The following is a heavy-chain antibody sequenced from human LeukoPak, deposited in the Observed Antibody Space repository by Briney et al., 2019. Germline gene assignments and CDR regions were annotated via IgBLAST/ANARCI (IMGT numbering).Heavy chain of an antibody. Sequence: GGSLRLSCAASGFTFSSYSMNWVRQAPGKGLEWVSYISSSSSTIYYADSVKGRFTISRDNAKNSLYLQMNSLRAEDTAVYYCARSSFIGLYYYYYGMDVWGQGTTVTVSS. CDR2: ISSSSSTI. CDR3: ARSSFIGLYYYYYGMDV. J-gene: IGHJ6*02. D-gene: IGHD1-26*01. V-gene: IGHV3-48*04. CDR1: GFTFSSYS.